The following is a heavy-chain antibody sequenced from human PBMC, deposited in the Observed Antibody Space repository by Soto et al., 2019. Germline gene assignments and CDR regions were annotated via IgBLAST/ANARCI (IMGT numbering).Heavy chain of an antibody. CDR3: AEDWGSSSWFTWSGP. Sequence: QAQLVESGGGVVQPGRSLRLSWVASGFTLSNTGMHWVGQAPGKGREWVAMISHDGSNTYYGDSLKGRFTISRDNSWNTLYLKMDRLRSEASSVYYGAEDWGSSSWFTWSGPWGQGTLVTVSS. CDR2: ISHDGSNT. CDR1: GFTLSNTG. D-gene: IGHD6-13*01. V-gene: IGHV3-30*18. J-gene: IGHJ5*02.